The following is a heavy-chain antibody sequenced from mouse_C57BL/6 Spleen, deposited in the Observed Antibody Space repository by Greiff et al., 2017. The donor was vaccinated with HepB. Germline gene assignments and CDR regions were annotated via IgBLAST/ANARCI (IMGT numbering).Heavy chain of an antibody. CDR2: IYPGSGST. CDR1: GYTFTSYW. Sequence: QVQLQQPGAELVKPGASVKMSCKASGYTFTSYWITWVKQRPGQGLEWIGDIYPGSGSTNYNEKFKRKATLTVDTSSSTAYMQLSSLTSEDSAVYYCARYPDGYYDWYFDVWGTGTTVTVSS. V-gene: IGHV1-55*01. J-gene: IGHJ1*03. CDR3: ARYPDGYYDWYFDV. D-gene: IGHD2-3*01.